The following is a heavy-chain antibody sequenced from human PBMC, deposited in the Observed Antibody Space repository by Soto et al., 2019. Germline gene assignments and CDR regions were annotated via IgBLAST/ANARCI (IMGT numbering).Heavy chain of an antibody. CDR3: ARVVDYHDPYYYYGMDV. Sequence: GGSLRLSCAASGFNFSLFGMRRVRQVPGKGLEWVAVKSFDGSNTHYADSVNGRFLISRDNFKEILYLQMNSLRAEDTAVYYCARVVDYHDPYYYYGMDVWGQGTTVTVSS. D-gene: IGHD3-22*01. J-gene: IGHJ6*02. CDR2: KSFDGSNT. V-gene: IGHV3-30*03. CDR1: GFNFSLFG.